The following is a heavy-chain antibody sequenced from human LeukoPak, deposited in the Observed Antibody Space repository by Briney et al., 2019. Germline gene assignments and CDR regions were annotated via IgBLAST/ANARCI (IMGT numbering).Heavy chain of an antibody. Sequence: GGSLRLSCAASGFTFSSYAMSWVRQAPGKGLEWVPYISSSGSTIYYADSVKGRFTISRDNAKNSLYLQMNSLRAEDTAVYYCAELGITMIGGVWGKGTTVTVSS. D-gene: IGHD3-10*02. CDR1: GFTFSSYA. V-gene: IGHV3-48*03. CDR2: ISSSGSTI. J-gene: IGHJ6*04. CDR3: AELGITMIGGV.